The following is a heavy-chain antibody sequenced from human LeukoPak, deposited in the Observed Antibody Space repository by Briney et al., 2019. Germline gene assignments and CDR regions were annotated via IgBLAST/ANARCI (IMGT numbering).Heavy chain of an antibody. V-gene: IGHV1-2*02. J-gene: IGHJ4*02. CDR2: INPNSGGT. Sequence: ASVKVSCKASGYTFTDYYMHRVRQAPGQGLEWMGWINPNSGGTNYAQKFQGRVTMTRDTSISTVYLELSSLRADDTAVYYCARDPATTYYYNPWGQGTLVTVSS. CDR1: GYTFTDYY. D-gene: IGHD3-10*01. CDR3: ARDPATTYYYNP.